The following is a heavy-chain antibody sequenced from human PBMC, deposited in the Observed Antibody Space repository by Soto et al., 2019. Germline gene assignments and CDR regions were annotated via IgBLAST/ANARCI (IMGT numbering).Heavy chain of an antibody. CDR2: ISGSGGST. CDR1: GFTFSSHA. CDR3: AKDLRGYSGYDGEGY. Sequence: PGGSLRLSCAASGFTFSSHAMSWVRQAPGKGLEWVSAISGSGGSTYYADSVKGRFTISRDNSKNTLYLQMNRLRAEDTAVYYCAKDLRGYSGYDGEGYWGQGTLVTVSS. J-gene: IGHJ4*02. D-gene: IGHD5-12*01. V-gene: IGHV3-23*01.